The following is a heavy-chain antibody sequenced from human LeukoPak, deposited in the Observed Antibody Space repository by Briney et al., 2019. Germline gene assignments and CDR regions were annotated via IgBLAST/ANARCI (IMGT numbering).Heavy chain of an antibody. V-gene: IGHV4-59*01. CDR3: ARVGSGSFDY. D-gene: IGHD6-19*01. Sequence: SETLSLTCTVSGGSISTYYWSWILQPPGQGLEWIGYIYKSGNTNCNPSLKSRVTISVDTSKNQFSLKLSSVTAADTAVYFCARVGSGSFDYWGQGTLVTVSS. CDR1: GGSISTYY. CDR2: IYKSGNT. J-gene: IGHJ4*02.